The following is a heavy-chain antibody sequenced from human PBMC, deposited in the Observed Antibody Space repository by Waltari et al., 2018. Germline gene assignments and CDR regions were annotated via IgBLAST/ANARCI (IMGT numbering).Heavy chain of an antibody. Sequence: VQLVESGGGLVKPGGSLRLSCAASGFTFSSYSMNWVRQAPGKGLEWIGSIYYSGSTYYNPSLKIRVTISVDTSKNQFSLKLSSVTAADTAVYYCARQVGATWIDYWGQGTLVTVSS. CDR2: IYYSGST. J-gene: IGHJ4*02. V-gene: IGHV4-59*05. CDR3: ARQVGATWIDY. CDR1: GFTFSSYSMN. D-gene: IGHD1-26*01.